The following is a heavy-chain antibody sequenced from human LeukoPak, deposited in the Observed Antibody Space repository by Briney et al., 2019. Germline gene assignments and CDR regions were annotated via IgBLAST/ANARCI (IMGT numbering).Heavy chain of an antibody. CDR1: GFSLSTSGVG. Sequence: ESGPTLVKPTQTLTLTCTFSGFSLSTSGVGVGWIRQPPGKALEWLALIYWNDDKRYSPSLKSRLTITKDTSKNQVVLTMTNVDPVDTATSYCAHRTSSPAAIHNWFDPWGQGTLVTVSS. J-gene: IGHJ5*02. CDR2: IYWNDDK. CDR3: AHRTSSPAAIHNWFDP. D-gene: IGHD2-2*01. V-gene: IGHV2-5*01.